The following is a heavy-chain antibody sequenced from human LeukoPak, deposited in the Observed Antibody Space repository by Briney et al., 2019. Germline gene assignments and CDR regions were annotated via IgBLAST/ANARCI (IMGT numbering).Heavy chain of an antibody. CDR1: GFTFSSYE. CDR3: AREGGPYRPLDY. Sequence: GSLRLSCAASGFTFSSYEMDWVRQAPGKGLEWIGEVNLQGSTNYNPSLMGRVAISVDKSENHVSLQLTSVTAADTAVYCAREGGPYRPLDYSGQGTLVTVSS. J-gene: IGHJ4*02. CDR2: VNLQGST. V-gene: IGHV4-4*01.